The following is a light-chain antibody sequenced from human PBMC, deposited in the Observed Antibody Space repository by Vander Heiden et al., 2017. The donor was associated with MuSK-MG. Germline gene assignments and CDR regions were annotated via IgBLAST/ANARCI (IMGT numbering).Light chain of an antibody. CDR1: QSVLYSSNNKNY. CDR2: WAS. V-gene: IGKV4-1*01. J-gene: IGKJ4*01. Sequence: DIVMTQSPDSLAVSLGERATINCKSSQSVLYSSNNKNYLAWYQQKPGQPPKMLIYWASTRESGVPGRFSGSGFGTDFTLTISSLQAEDVAVYYCQQDDGTPLTFGGGTKVEI. CDR3: QQDDGTPLT.